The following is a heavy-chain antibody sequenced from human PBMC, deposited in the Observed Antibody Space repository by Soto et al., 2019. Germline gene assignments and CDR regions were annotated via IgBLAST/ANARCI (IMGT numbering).Heavy chain of an antibody. Sequence: QVQLVQSGAEVKKPGASVKVSCKASGYTFTSYGISWVRQAPGQGIEWMGWISAYNGNTNYAQKIEGRVTMITDTSTSTAYMELRSLRSDDTAVYYCARDRGAYGMDVWGQGTTVTVSS. CDR1: GYTFTSYG. CDR3: ARDRGAYGMDV. CDR2: ISAYNGNT. J-gene: IGHJ6*02. V-gene: IGHV1-18*01.